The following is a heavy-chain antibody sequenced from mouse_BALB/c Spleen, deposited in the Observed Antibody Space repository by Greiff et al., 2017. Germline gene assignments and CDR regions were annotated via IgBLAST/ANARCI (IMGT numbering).Heavy chain of an antibody. J-gene: IGHJ4*01. V-gene: IGHV1S29*02. CDR1: GYTFTDYN. CDR2: IYPYNGGT. CDR3: ARSRNYDAMDY. Sequence: VQLQQSGPELVKPGASVKISCKASGYTFTDYNMHWVKQSHGKSLEWIGYIYPYNGGTGYNQKFKSKATLTVDNSSSPAYMALRNLTSEDSAVYYCARSRNYDAMDYWGQGTSVTVSA. D-gene: IGHD2-1*01.